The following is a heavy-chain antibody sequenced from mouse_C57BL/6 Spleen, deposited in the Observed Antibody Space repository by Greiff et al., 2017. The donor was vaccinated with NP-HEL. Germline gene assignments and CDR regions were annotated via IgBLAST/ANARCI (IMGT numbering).Heavy chain of an antibody. CDR1: GYTFTSYT. CDR3: ARDYGSSLFAH. D-gene: IGHD1-1*01. J-gene: IGHJ3*01. V-gene: IGHV1-4*01. CDR2: INPSSGYT. Sequence: QVQLKQSGAELARPGASVKMSCKASGYTFTSYTMHWVKQRPGQGLEWIGYINPSSGYTKYNQKFKDKATLTADKSSSTAYMQLSSLTSEDSAVYYCARDYGSSLFAHWGQGTLVTVSA.